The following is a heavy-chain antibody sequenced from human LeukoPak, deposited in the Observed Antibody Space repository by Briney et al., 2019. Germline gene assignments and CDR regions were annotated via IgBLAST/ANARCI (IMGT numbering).Heavy chain of an antibody. CDR2: MNPNSGNT. CDR3: ARGKLVVVAAARRNYYYGMDV. D-gene: IGHD2-15*01. V-gene: IGHV1-8*01. J-gene: IGHJ6*02. CDR1: GYTFTSYD. Sequence: ASVKVSCKASGYTFTSYDINWVRQATGQGLEWMGWMNPNSGNTGYAQKFQGRVTMTRNTSISTAYMELSSLRSEDTAVYYCARGKLVVVAAARRNYYYGMDVRGQGTTVTVSS.